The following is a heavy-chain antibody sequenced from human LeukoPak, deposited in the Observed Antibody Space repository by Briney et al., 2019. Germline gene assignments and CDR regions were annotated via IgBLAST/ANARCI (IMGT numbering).Heavy chain of an antibody. V-gene: IGHV3-23*01. CDR3: AKKVVVGATSPYSDFQD. Sequence: GGSLRLSCVASGFTFSSYAMSWVRQAPGEGLEWVSAISGSGVTTHYAGSVKGRFSISRDNSKNTLYPQMNSLRAEDTALYYCAKKVVVGATSPYSDFQDWGQGTLVTVSS. CDR2: ISGSGVTT. D-gene: IGHD1-26*01. J-gene: IGHJ1*01. CDR1: GFTFSSYA.